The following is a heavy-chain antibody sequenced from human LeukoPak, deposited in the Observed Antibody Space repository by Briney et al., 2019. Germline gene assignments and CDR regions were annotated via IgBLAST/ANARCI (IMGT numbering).Heavy chain of an antibody. J-gene: IGHJ4*02. V-gene: IGHV3-53*01. Sequence: GGSLRLSCTVSGFTVSSNSMSWVRQAPGKGLEWVSFIYSGGNTHYSDSVKGRFTISRDNSKNTLYLQMNSLRADDTAVYYRARRAGEYSHPYDYWGQGTLVTVSS. D-gene: IGHD4-17*01. CDR3: ARRAGEYSHPYDY. CDR1: GFTVSSNS. CDR2: IYSGGNT.